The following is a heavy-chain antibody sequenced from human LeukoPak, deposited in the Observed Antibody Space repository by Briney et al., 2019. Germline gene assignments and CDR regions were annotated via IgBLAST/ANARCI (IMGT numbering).Heavy chain of an antibody. CDR1: GFTFSSYA. V-gene: IGHV3-23*01. J-gene: IGHJ4*02. CDR2: IGGTGVRT. Sequence: GGPLRLSCASSGFTFSSYAMSWVRQAPGKGLEWVSTIGGTGVRTYYADSVKGRFTISRDNSKNTLYLQINSLRAEDTAVYFCAKDRLGGPYFFHYWGQGTLVTVSS. CDR3: AKDRLGGPYFFHY. D-gene: IGHD3-16*01.